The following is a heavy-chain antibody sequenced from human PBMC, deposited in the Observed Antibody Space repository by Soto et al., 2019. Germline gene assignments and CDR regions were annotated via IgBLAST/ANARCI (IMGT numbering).Heavy chain of an antibody. J-gene: IGHJ4*02. Sequence: QVLLVESGGGVVQPGRSLRISCAVSGFTFSSFGMHWVRKAPGKGLEWVAVISDDGSSKHYADSLKGRFTISRDNSNNTLYLQMDSLGPEDTAVYYCAKDRWGDFGDLNLPGYWGQGTLVTVSS. CDR1: GFTFSSFG. D-gene: IGHD4-17*01. V-gene: IGHV3-30*18. CDR2: ISDDGSSK. CDR3: AKDRWGDFGDLNLPGY.